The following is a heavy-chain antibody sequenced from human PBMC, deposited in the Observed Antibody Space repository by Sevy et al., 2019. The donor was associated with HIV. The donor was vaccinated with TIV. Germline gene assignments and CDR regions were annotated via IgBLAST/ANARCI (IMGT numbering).Heavy chain of an antibody. V-gene: IGHV3-21*01. D-gene: IGHD3-22*01. J-gene: IGHJ3*02. Sequence: GGSLRLSCAASGFTFSSYSMNWVRQAPGKGLEWVSSISSSSSYIYYADSVKGRFTISRDNAKNSLYLQMNSLRAEDTAVYYCASLWYYYDSSGWDASDIWGQGTMVTVSS. CDR1: GFTFSSYS. CDR3: ASLWYYYDSSGWDASDI. CDR2: ISSSSSYI.